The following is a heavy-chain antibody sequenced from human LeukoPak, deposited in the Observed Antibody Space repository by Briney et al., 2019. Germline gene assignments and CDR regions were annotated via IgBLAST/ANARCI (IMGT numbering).Heavy chain of an antibody. CDR1: GYTFTGYY. CDR3: ARPGIAAETVGIYYFDY. V-gene: IGHV1-2*02. Sequence: ASVKVSCKASGYTFTGYYMHWVRQAPGQGLEWMGWINPNSGGTNYAQKFQGRVTMTRDTSISTAYMELSRLRSDDTAVYYCARPGIAAETVGIYYFDYWGQGTLVTVSS. CDR2: INPNSGGT. J-gene: IGHJ4*02. D-gene: IGHD6-13*01.